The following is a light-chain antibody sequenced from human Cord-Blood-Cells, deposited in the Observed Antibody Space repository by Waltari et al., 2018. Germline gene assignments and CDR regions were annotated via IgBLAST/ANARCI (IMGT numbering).Light chain of an antibody. CDR2: RNN. Sequence: QSVLTQPPSASLTPGQRVTISCSGSSSNIGSNYVYWYQQLPGTAPKLLIYRNNQRPSGVPDRFSGSKSGTSASLAISGLRSEDEADYYCAAWDDSLSGWVFGGGTKLTVL. CDR1: SSNIGSNY. J-gene: IGLJ3*02. CDR3: AAWDDSLSGWV. V-gene: IGLV1-47*01.